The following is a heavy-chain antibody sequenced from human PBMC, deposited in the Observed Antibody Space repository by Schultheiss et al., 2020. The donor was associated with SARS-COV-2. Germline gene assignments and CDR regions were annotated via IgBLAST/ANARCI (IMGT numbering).Heavy chain of an antibody. CDR1: GYTFTGYY. CDR3: AREAGDPSAPPLYYFDY. D-gene: IGHD3-10*01. CDR2: INPNSGGT. V-gene: IGHV1-2*02. Sequence: ASVKVSCKASGYTFTGYYMHWVRQAPGQGLEWMGWINPNSGGTNYPQKLQGRVTMTTDTSTSTAYMDLRSLRSDDTAVYYCAREAGDPSAPPLYYFDYWGQGTLVTVSS. J-gene: IGHJ4*02.